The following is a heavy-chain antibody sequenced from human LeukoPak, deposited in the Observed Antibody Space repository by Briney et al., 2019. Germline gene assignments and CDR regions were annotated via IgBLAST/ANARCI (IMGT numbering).Heavy chain of an antibody. J-gene: IGHJ4*02. Sequence: SETLSLTCAVYGGSFSGYYWSWIRQPPGKGLEWIGEINHSGSTNYNPSLKSRVTISVDTSKNQFSLKLSSVTAADTAVYYCARGRRSGYYTDYWGRGTLVTVSS. V-gene: IGHV4-34*01. CDR2: INHSGST. CDR1: GGSFSGYY. D-gene: IGHD3-22*01. CDR3: ARGRRSGYYTDY.